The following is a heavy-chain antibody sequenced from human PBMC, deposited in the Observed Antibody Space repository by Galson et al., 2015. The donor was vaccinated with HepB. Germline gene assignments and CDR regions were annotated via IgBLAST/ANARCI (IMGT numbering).Heavy chain of an antibody. D-gene: IGHD2-2*01. V-gene: IGHV3-66*01. CDR1: GFTVSSNY. CDR3: ARDRRIYCSSTSCYYYGMDV. CDR2: IYSGGST. J-gene: IGHJ6*02. Sequence: SLRLSCAASGFTVSSNYMSWVRQAPGKGLEWVSVIYSGGSTYYADSVKGRFTISRDNSKNTLYLQMNSLRAEDTAVYYCARDRRIYCSSTSCYYYGMDVWGQGTTVTVSS.